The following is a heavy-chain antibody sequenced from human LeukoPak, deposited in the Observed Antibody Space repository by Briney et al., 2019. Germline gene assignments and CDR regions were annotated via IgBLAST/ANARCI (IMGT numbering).Heavy chain of an antibody. Sequence: ASVKVSSKAPGYTFTGYYMYWVRQAPGQGLEWMGWINPNSGGTNYAQKFQGRVTMTRDTSISTAYMELSRLRSDDTAVYYCARDIVMVTYWFDPWGQGTLVTVSS. CDR2: INPNSGGT. CDR1: GYTFTGYY. D-gene: IGHD5-18*01. V-gene: IGHV1-2*02. J-gene: IGHJ5*02. CDR3: ARDIVMVTYWFDP.